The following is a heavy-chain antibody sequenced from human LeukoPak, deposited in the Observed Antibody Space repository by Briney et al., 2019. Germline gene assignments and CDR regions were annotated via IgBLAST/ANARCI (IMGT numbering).Heavy chain of an antibody. Sequence: GGSLRLSCAASGFTFSSYGMHWVCQAPGKGLEWVAVISYDGSNKYYADSVKGRFTISRDNSKNTLYLQMNSLRAEDTAVYYCAKDFSSSWHDAFDIWGQGTKVTVSS. CDR3: AKDFSSSWHDAFDI. D-gene: IGHD6-13*01. J-gene: IGHJ3*02. CDR2: ISYDGSNK. V-gene: IGHV3-30*18. CDR1: GFTFSSYG.